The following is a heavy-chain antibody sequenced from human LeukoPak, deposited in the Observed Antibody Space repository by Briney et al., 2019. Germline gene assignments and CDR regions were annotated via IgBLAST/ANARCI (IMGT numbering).Heavy chain of an antibody. CDR1: GGYISSYY. CDR3: ARERLDEYYYGSGSYFPPYYYYYYYMDV. Sequence: TSETLSLTCTVSGGYISSYYWSWIRQPAGKGLEWIGRISSGGSTNYNPSLDSRVTMSVDTSKNQFSLKLSSVTAADTAVYYCARERLDEYYYGSGSYFPPYYYYYYYMDVWGKGTTVTVSS. V-gene: IGHV4-4*07. J-gene: IGHJ6*03. D-gene: IGHD3-10*01. CDR2: ISSGGST.